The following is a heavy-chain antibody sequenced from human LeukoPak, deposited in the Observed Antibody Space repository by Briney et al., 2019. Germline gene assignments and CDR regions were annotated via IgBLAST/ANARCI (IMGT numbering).Heavy chain of an antibody. CDR3: AKERSGFSYGYDAFDI. CDR1: GLIFSSYG. V-gene: IGHV3-30*18. Sequence: PGGSLRLSCEASGLIFSSYGMHWVRQAPGKGLEWVAMTSYDGSNKNYADSVKGRFTMSRDNSKNTVYLQMYSLRPEDTAVYYCAKERSGFSYGYDAFDIWAKGQWSPSLQ. CDR2: TSYDGSNK. J-gene: IGHJ3*02. D-gene: IGHD5-18*01.